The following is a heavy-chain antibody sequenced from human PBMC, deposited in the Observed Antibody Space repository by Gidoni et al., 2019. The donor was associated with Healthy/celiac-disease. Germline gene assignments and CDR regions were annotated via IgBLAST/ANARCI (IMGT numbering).Heavy chain of an antibody. D-gene: IGHD6-19*01. CDR3: ARGKAVAAGY. CDR1: GYTFTGCY. J-gene: IGHJ4*02. V-gene: IGHV1-2*02. CDR2: INPNSGGT. Sequence: QVQLVQTVAEVKKPGASVKVSCKASGYTFTGCYMHWVRQAPGQGLEWMGWINPNSGGTTYAQKLQGRVTMTRDTSISTAYMGLSMLRSDDTAVYYCARGKAVAAGYWGQGTLVTVSS.